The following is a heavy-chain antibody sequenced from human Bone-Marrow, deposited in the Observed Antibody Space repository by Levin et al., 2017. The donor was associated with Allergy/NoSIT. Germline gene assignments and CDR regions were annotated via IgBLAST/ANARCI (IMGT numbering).Heavy chain of an antibody. V-gene: IGHV3-30-3*01. J-gene: IGHJ4*02. CDR3: ARDPAPRRWPLYYFDY. CDR1: GFTFSSYA. Sequence: PGGSLRLSCAASGFTFSSYAMHWVRQAPGKGLEWVAVISYDGSNKYYADSVKGRFTISRDNSKNTLYLQMNSLRAEDTAVYYCARDPAPRRWPLYYFDYWGQGTLVTVSS. D-gene: IGHD5-24*01. CDR2: ISYDGSNK.